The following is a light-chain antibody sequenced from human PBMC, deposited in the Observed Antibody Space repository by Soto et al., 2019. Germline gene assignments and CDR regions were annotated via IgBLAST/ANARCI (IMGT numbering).Light chain of an antibody. Sequence: DIVLTQSPGTLSLSPGERATLSCRASQSVSSAYLAWYQQKPGQAPRLLIYGASTRATGIPDRFSGSGSGTDFTLTISSLEPEDLAVYYCQQYGNSPPWTFGQGTKVEIK. CDR2: GAS. CDR1: QSVSSAY. J-gene: IGKJ1*01. V-gene: IGKV3-20*01. CDR3: QQYGNSPPWT.